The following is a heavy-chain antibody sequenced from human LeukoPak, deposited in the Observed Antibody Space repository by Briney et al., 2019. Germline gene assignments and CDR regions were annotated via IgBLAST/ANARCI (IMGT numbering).Heavy chain of an antibody. J-gene: IGHJ4*02. Sequence: SETLSLTCSVSGYSISSGYYWVWIRQPPGKGLEWIGSIYHNGHTYNNPSLKSRVTISVDTSKNQFSLKLSSVTAADTAVYYCARALDSSGYWGVYWGQGTLVTVSS. CDR1: GYSISSGYY. CDR2: IYHNGHT. D-gene: IGHD3-22*01. CDR3: ARALDSSGYWGVY. V-gene: IGHV4-38-2*02.